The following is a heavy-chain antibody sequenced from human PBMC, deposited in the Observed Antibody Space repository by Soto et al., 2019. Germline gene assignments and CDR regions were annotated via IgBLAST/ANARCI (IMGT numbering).Heavy chain of an antibody. J-gene: IGHJ4*02. CDR2: ISGSGGST. Sequence: EVQLLESGGGLVQPGGSLRLSCAASGFTFSSYAMSWVRQAPGKGLEWVSAISGSGGSTYYADAVKGRLTISRDNSKNTLYQQMNSLRAEDTAVYYCAKDEGVGQLVPSSLHYWGQGTLVTVSS. D-gene: IGHD6-13*01. V-gene: IGHV3-23*01. CDR3: AKDEGVGQLVPSSLHY. CDR1: GFTFSSYA.